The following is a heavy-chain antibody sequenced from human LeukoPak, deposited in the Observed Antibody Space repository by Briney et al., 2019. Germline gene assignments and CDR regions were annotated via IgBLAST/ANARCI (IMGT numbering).Heavy chain of an antibody. J-gene: IGHJ6*03. V-gene: IGHV1-24*01. Sequence: GASVKVPCKVSAYTLTELSIHWVRQAPGKGLEWMGGFDPEDGETIYAQKFQGRVTMTEDTSTDTAYMELSSLRSEDTAVYYCVTVEYSRSAYYSYFMDVWGKGTTVSVS. CDR2: FDPEDGET. CDR1: AYTLTELS. CDR3: VTVEYSRSAYYSYFMDV. D-gene: IGHD2/OR15-2a*01.